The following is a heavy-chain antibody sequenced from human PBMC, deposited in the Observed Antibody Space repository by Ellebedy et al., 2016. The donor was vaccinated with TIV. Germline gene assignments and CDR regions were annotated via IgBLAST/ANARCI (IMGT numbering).Heavy chain of an antibody. Sequence: GESLKISCVASGFTFSSNGIHWVRQAPGKGLEWLTVTWYDGSNKFYAESVKGRFNISRDNSKNTLYLQMNRLRAKETAVYYCARDWGGYGSGIMDVWGQGTTVTVSS. V-gene: IGHV3-33*01. CDR2: TWYDGSNK. CDR1: GFTFSSNG. CDR3: ARDWGGYGSGIMDV. D-gene: IGHD3-10*01. J-gene: IGHJ6*02.